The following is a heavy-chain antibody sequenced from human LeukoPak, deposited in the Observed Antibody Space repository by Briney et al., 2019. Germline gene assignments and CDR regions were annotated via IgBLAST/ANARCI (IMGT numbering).Heavy chain of an antibody. CDR1: GFTFSSYS. D-gene: IGHD1-26*01. CDR3: AKVSGLGWHFDY. J-gene: IGHJ4*02. V-gene: IGHV3-48*04. CDR2: ISTSGSLI. Sequence: PGGSLRLSCAASGFTFSSYSMNWVRQAPGKGLEWVSFISTSGSLIYYADSVKGRFTISRDNAKNSLFLHMNSLRAEDTAVYYCAKVSGLGWHFDYWGQGTLVTVPS.